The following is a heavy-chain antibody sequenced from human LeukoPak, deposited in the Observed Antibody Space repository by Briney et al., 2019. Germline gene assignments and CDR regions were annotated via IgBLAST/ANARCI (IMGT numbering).Heavy chain of an antibody. J-gene: IGHJ1*01. Sequence: GGSLRLSCAASGFTFSSYAMHWVRQAPGKGLEWVAVISYDGSNKYYADSVKGRFTISRDNSKNTLYLQMNSLRAEDTAVYYCARDRIRMVRGNVDFQHWGQGTLVTVSS. CDR1: GFTFSSYA. D-gene: IGHD3-10*01. CDR3: ARDRIRMVRGNVDFQH. CDR2: ISYDGSNK. V-gene: IGHV3-30-3*01.